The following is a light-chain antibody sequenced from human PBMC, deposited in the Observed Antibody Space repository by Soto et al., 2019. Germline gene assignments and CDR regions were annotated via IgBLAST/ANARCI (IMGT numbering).Light chain of an antibody. Sequence: IQMTQSPSSLSASVGDRVTITCRASQDIRKDLNWYQQKPGKAPRLLIYATSSLQSGVPSRFSGSGIGTDFTLTISRLQPEDFATYYCQQTFSTPQATFGQGTKVDIK. CDR1: QDIRKD. CDR3: QQTFSTPQAT. CDR2: ATS. J-gene: IGKJ1*01. V-gene: IGKV1-39*01.